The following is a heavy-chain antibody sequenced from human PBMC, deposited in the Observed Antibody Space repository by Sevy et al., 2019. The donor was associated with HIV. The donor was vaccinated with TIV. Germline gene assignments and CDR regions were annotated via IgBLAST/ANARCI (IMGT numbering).Heavy chain of an antibody. CDR2: ISYEGTET. D-gene: IGHD6-13*01. CDR1: GFAFSSHA. CDR3: ARDGGYSIKWYPLY. Sequence: GGSLRLSCAASGFAFSSHAMRWVRQAPGKGLEWVAVISYEGTETFYAASVEGRFTISRDNSKNMLSLQINSLRPEDTAVYFCARDGGYSIKWYPLYWGHGTLVTVSS. V-gene: IGHV3-30-3*01. J-gene: IGHJ4*01.